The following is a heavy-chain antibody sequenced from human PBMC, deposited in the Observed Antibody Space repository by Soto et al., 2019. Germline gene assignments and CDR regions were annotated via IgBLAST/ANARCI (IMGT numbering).Heavy chain of an antibody. CDR2: INHSGST. Sequence: SETLSLTCAVYGGSFSGYYWSWIRQPPGKGLEWIGEINHSGSTNYNPSLKSRVTISVDTSKNQFSLKLSSMTAADTAVYYCARGWSDNIVATTIAFDYWGQGTLVTVSS. CDR3: ARGWSDNIVATTIAFDY. D-gene: IGHD5-12*01. CDR1: GGSFSGYY. J-gene: IGHJ4*02. V-gene: IGHV4-34*01.